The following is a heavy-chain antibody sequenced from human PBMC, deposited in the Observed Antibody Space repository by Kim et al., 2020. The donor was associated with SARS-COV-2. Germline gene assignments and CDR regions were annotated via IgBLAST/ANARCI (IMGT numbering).Heavy chain of an antibody. CDR2: FSGSGPDA. CDR3: TRDSPGSKGDS. D-gene: IGHD2-15*01. V-gene: IGHV3-23*01. CDR1: GFTFSTYA. Sequence: GGSLRLSCAASGFTFSTYAMTWVRQAPGKGLEWVPAFSGSGPDAYYADSVKGRFTISRDNSKNTLYLQMNSLRAEDTAVYYCTRDSPGSKGDSWGQGTLVTVSS. J-gene: IGHJ4*02.